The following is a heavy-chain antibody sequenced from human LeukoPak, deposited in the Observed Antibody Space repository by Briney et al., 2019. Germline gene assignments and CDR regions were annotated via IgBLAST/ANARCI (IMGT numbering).Heavy chain of an antibody. V-gene: IGHV1-24*01. CDR1: GYTFT. Sequence: ASVKVSCKASGYTFTIHWVRQAPGKGLEWMGGFDPEDGETIYAQKFQGRVTMTEGTSTDTAYMELSSLRSEDTAVYYCATDSGIAVAGIDYWGQGTLVTVSS. J-gene: IGHJ4*02. D-gene: IGHD6-19*01. CDR2: FDPEDGET. CDR3: ATDSGIAVAGIDY.